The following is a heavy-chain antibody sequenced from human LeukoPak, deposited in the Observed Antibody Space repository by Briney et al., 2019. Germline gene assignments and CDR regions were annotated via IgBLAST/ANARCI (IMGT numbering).Heavy chain of an antibody. CDR3: ARGDSGNYYGY. V-gene: IGHV4-59*01. CDR1: GSSISSYY. Sequence: PSETLSLTCTVSGSSISSYYWNWIRQPPGKTLEWIGSIYDTESAKYNPSLKSRVTTSVDTSKNQFSLRLSSMTAADTAVYYCARGDSGNYYGYWGQGTLVTVSS. D-gene: IGHD3-10*01. J-gene: IGHJ4*02. CDR2: IYDTESA.